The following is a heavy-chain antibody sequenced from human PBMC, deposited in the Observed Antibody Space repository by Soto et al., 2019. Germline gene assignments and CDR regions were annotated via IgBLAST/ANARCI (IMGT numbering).Heavy chain of an antibody. CDR2: IIPIFGTA. V-gene: IGHV1-69*13. J-gene: IGHJ3*02. CDR1: GGTFSSYA. CDR3: ARVGGWLDAFDI. Sequence: SVKVSCKASGGTFSSYAISWVRQAPGQGLEWMGGIIPIFGTANYAQKFQGRVTITADESTSTAYMELSSLRPDDTAVYYCARVGGWLDAFDIWGQGTMVTVSS. D-gene: IGHD6-19*01.